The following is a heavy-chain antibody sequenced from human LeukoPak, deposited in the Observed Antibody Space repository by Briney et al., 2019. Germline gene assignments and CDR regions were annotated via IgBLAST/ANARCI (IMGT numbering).Heavy chain of an antibody. V-gene: IGHV3-9*01. J-gene: IGHJ5*02. Sequence: GGSLRLSCAASGFTFDDYAMHWVRQAPGKGLEWVSGISWNSGSIGYADSVKGRFTISRDNAKNSLYLQMNSLRAEDTALYYCAKAPDDILTRGWFDPWGQGTLVTVSS. CDR1: GFTFDDYA. CDR2: ISWNSGSI. D-gene: IGHD3-9*01. CDR3: AKAPDDILTRGWFDP.